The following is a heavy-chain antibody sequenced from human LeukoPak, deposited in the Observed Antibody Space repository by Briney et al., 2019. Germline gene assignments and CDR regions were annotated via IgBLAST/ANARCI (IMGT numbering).Heavy chain of an antibody. D-gene: IGHD1-26*01. Sequence: SETLSLTCTVSGGSISSGDYYWSWIRQPPGKGLEWIGYIYYSGSTYYNPSLKSRVTISVDTSKNQFSLKLSSVTAADTAVYYCARAGRWELMNFFDYWGQGTLVTVSS. V-gene: IGHV4-30-4*08. CDR3: ARAGRWELMNFFDY. J-gene: IGHJ4*02. CDR2: IYYSGST. CDR1: GGSISSGDYY.